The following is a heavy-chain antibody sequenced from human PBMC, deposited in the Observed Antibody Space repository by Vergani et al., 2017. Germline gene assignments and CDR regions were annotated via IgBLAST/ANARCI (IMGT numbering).Heavy chain of an antibody. J-gene: IGHJ5*02. CDR3: ARLLPDFWSGYLGVGWFDP. CDR2: IYYSGST. D-gene: IGHD3-3*01. Sequence: QVQLQESGPGLVKPSETLSLTCTVSGGSISSYYWSWIRQPPGKGLEWIGYIYYSGSTNYNPSLKSVVTISVDTSKNQFSLKLSSVTAADTAVYYCARLLPDFWSGYLGVGWFDPWGQGTLVTVSS. V-gene: IGHV4-59*08. CDR1: GGSISSYY.